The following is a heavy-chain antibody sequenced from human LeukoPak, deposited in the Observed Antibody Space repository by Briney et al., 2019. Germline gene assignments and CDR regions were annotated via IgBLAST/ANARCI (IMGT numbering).Heavy chain of an antibody. CDR1: GGSISSSSYY. V-gene: IGHV4-39*07. D-gene: IGHD2-15*01. CDR3: AKSGLNRFDY. Sequence: SETLSLTCTVSGGSISSSSYYWGWIRQPPGKGPEWIGSIYYSGSTYYNPSLKSRVTISVDTSKNQFSLKLSSVTAADTAVYYCAKSGLNRFDYWGQGTLVTVSS. J-gene: IGHJ4*02. CDR2: IYYSGST.